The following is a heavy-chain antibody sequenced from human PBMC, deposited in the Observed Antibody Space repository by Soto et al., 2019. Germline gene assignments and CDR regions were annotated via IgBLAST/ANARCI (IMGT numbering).Heavy chain of an antibody. J-gene: IGHJ4*02. V-gene: IGHV3-23*01. Sequence: EVQLLESGGGLVQPGGSLRLSCEASGFTFSTYAMSWVRQAPGKGLEWLSVISGSGGSTHHADSVKGRFSISRDNSKNMLYLQMNSLRDEDTALYYCAKGRIQPWRNCDYWGQGTLVTVSS. D-gene: IGHD1-1*01. CDR2: ISGSGGST. CDR3: AKGRIQPWRNCDY. CDR1: GFTFSTYA.